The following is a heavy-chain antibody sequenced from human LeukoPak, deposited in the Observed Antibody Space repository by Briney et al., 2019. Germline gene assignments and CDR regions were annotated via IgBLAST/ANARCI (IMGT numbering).Heavy chain of an antibody. CDR3: ARELTAFNFGVVIKGYLDAFDI. D-gene: IGHD3-3*01. CDR2: ISAYNGNT. J-gene: IGHJ3*02. Sequence: ASVKVSCKASGYTFTNYGISWVRQAPGQGLEWMGWISAYNGNTNYAQKLQGRVTMTTDTSTSTAYMELRSLRSDDTAVYYCARELTAFNFGVVIKGYLDAFDIWGQGTMVTVSS. CDR1: GYTFTNYG. V-gene: IGHV1-18*01.